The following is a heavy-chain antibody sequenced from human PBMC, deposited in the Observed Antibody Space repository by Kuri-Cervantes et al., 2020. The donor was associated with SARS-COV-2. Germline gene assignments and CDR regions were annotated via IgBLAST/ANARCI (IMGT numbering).Heavy chain of an antibody. CDR1: GGSISSHY. J-gene: IGHJ2*01. D-gene: IGHD4-17*01. Sequence: ESLKISCTVSGGSISSHYWSWIRQPPGKGLEWIGYIYYTGSTNYNPSLKSRVTISVDASKNQFSLKLSSVTAADTAVYYRAGNTMTYYWYFDLWGRGTLVTVSS. CDR2: IYYTGST. V-gene: IGHV4-59*11. CDR3: AGNTMTYYWYFDL.